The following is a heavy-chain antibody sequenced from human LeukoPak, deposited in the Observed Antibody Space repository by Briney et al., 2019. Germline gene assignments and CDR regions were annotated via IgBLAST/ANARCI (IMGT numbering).Heavy chain of an antibody. CDR2: ISGSGGST. D-gene: IGHD2-2*01. V-gene: IGHV3-23*01. CDR1: GFTFSSYA. J-gene: IGHJ4*02. CDR3: AKAVDIVVVPAANYFDY. Sequence: RGSLRLSCAASGFTFSSYAMSWVRQAPGKGLEWVSAISGSGGSTYYADSVKGRFPISRDNSKNTLYLQMNSLRAEDTAVYYCAKAVDIVVVPAANYFDYWGQGTLITVSS.